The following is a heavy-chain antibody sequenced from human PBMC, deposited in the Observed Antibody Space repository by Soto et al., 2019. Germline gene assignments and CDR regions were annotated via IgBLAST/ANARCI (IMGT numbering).Heavy chain of an antibody. V-gene: IGHV3-33*01. CDR3: ARVSGSGTYEGIDH. CDR1: GFTFSAFG. Sequence: QIQLVESGGGVVQPGRSLRLSCAASGFTFSAFGFHWVRQAPGKGLERVAFIWDDGSIEYYADSVKGRFTISRDNLKNTLDLQMNRRRAEDTAMYYCARVSGSGTYEGIDHWGQGTLVNVSS. J-gene: IGHJ4*02. CDR2: IWDDGSIE. D-gene: IGHD1-26*01.